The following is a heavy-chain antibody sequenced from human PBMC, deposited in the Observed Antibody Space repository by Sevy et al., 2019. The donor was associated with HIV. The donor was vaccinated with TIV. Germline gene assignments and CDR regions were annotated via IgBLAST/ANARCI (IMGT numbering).Heavy chain of an antibody. J-gene: IGHJ4*02. CDR3: AGHGGIVDLAFDF. V-gene: IGHV4-39*01. Sequence: SETLSLTCTVSGGSLSRSDYDWGWIRQPPGQGLHWIGSMFYSGSTYYSPSLRSRVTISVDKSKNQVSLKLTSVTAADTAVYYCAGHGGIVDLAFDFWGQGILVTVSS. CDR1: GGSLSRSDYD. D-gene: IGHD2-21*01. CDR2: MFYSGST.